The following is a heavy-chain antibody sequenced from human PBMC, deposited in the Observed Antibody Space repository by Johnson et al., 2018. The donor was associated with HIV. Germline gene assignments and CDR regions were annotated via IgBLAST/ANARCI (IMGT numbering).Heavy chain of an antibody. J-gene: IGHJ3*02. D-gene: IGHD6-13*01. CDR1: GFTFDDYA. Sequence: VQLVESGGGLVQPGRSLRLSCAASGFTFDDYAMHWVRQAPGKGLEWVSGISWNSGSIGYADSVKGRFTISSDNAKNSLYLQMNSLRAEDTALYYCAKDVSSSSWFFAFDIWGQGTMVTVSS. V-gene: IGHV3-9*01. CDR3: AKDVSSSSWFFAFDI. CDR2: ISWNSGSI.